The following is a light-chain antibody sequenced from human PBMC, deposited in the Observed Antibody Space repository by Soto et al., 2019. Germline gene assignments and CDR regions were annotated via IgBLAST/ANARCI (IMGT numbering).Light chain of an antibody. CDR2: GND. CDR1: SSNIESNT. V-gene: IGLV1-44*01. Sequence: QLVLTQPPSASGTPGQRVTISCSGTSSNIESNTVNWYQQVPGTAPKLLIYGNDQRPSGVPDRFSGSKSGTSASLAISGLQSEDEADYYCAVWDDTLNGYVFGTGTKVTVL. J-gene: IGLJ1*01. CDR3: AVWDDTLNGYV.